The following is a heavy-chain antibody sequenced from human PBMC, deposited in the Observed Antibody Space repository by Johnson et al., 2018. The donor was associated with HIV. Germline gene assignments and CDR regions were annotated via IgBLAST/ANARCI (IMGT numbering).Heavy chain of an antibody. D-gene: IGHD5-24*01. CDR1: GFTFSSYA. V-gene: IGHV3-30-3*01. CDR3: AKVLGEMATFDAFDI. CDR2: ISYDGSNK. J-gene: IGHJ3*02. Sequence: QVQLVESGGGVVQPGRSLRLSCAASGFTFSSYAMHWVRQAPGKGLEWVAVISYDGSNKYYAASVKGRFTISRDNSKNTLYLQMNSLRAEDTAVYYCAKVLGEMATFDAFDIWGQGAMVTVSS.